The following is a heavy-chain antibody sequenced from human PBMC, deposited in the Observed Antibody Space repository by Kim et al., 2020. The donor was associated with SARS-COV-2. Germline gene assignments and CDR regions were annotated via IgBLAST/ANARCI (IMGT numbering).Heavy chain of an antibody. Sequence: SETLSLTCAVSGGSISSRDWWTWVRQAPGKGLEWIGETSPGGSTNYNPSLKSRVTISIDKSTNQFSLRLSSVIAADTAVYFCAGEAWDDVTTGYDCWGQGSLVSVSS. CDR1: GGSISSRDW. CDR2: TSPGGST. D-gene: IGHD3-9*01. CDR3: AGEAWDDVTTGYDC. J-gene: IGHJ4*02. V-gene: IGHV4-4*02.